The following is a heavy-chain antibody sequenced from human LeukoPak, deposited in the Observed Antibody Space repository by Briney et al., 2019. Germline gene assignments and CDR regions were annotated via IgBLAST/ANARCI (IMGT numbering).Heavy chain of an antibody. CDR3: AREFLNAFDI. V-gene: IGHV3-33*01. CDR2: IWYDGSKK. CDR1: RFTFSSYG. J-gene: IGHJ3*02. D-gene: IGHD2/OR15-2a*01. Sequence: GGSLRLSCAASRFTFSSYGMHWVRQAPGKGLEWVAVIWYDGSKKYYADSVKGRFTISRDNSKNTLYLQMNSLRAEDTAVYFCAREFLNAFDIWGQGTMVTVSS.